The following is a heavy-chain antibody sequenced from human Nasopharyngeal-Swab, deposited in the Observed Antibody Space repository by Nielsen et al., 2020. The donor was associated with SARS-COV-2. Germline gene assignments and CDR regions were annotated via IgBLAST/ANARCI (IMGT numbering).Heavy chain of an antibody. V-gene: IGHV3-7*03. CDR3: ATTPYDYVLLKRAPDY. J-gene: IGHJ4*02. CDR1: GFPLSSYW. Sequence: GRSLRLSCAASGFPLSSYWMTWVRQAPGKGLEGVANMTPDGSANYYVDSVKGRFLISRDNATNSLYLRMNTLRAEDTAVYYCATTPYDYVLLKRAPDYWGQGMLVTVSS. D-gene: IGHD3-16*01. CDR2: MTPDGSAN.